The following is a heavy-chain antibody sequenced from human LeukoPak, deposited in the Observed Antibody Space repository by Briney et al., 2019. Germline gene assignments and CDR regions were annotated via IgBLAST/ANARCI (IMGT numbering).Heavy chain of an antibody. CDR3: ARDKGSDFWSGTNWFDP. CDR1: GFTFSGYW. Sequence: GGSLRLSCAASGFTFSGYWMSWVRQAPGKGLEWVANIKQDGSEKYYVDSVKGRFTISRDNAKNSLYLQMNSLRAEDTAVYYCARDKGSDFWSGTNWFDPWGQGTLVTVSS. CDR2: IKQDGSEK. D-gene: IGHD3-3*01. V-gene: IGHV3-7*01. J-gene: IGHJ5*02.